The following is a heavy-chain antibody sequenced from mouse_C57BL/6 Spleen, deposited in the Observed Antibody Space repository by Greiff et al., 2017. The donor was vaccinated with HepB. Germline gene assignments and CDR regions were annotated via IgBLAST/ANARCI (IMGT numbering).Heavy chain of an antibody. J-gene: IGHJ1*03. CDR1: GYTFTSYG. CDR2: IYPRSGNT. Sequence: QVQLQQSGAELARPGASVKLSCKASGYTFTSYGISWVKQRTGQGLEWIGEIYPRSGNTYYNEKFKGKATLTADKSSSTAYMELRSLTSEDSAVYFCARWRVRRGYFDVWGTGTTVTVSS. V-gene: IGHV1-81*01. CDR3: ARWRVRRGYFDV.